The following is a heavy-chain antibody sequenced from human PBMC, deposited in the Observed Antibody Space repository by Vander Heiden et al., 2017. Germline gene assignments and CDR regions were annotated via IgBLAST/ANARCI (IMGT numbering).Heavy chain of an antibody. CDR3: ATSPSSGYN. V-gene: IGHV3-72*01. D-gene: IGHD3-22*01. CDR2: IRNKAASHTT. CDR1: GFTFSDHY. Sequence: EVQLVESGGGLVQPGGSLRLSCVGSGFTFSDHYMDVVRQAPGKGLEWVGRIRNKAASHTTAYAASVEGRFAISRDDSKNSLYLQLNSLKTEDTAMYYCATSPSSGYNWGQGTQVTVSS. J-gene: IGHJ1*01.